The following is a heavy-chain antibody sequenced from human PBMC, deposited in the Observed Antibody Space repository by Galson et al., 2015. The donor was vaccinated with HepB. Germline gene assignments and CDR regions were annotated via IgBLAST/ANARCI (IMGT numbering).Heavy chain of an antibody. CDR1: GYTFTSYY. V-gene: IGHV1-46*01. D-gene: IGHD2-2*01. J-gene: IGHJ6*02. CDR2: INPSGGST. CDR3: AIVVVPADYYYGMDV. Sequence: SVKVSCKASGYTFTSYYMHWVRQAPGQGLEWMGIINPSGGSTSYAQKFQGRVTMTRDTSTSTVYMELSSLRSEDTAVYYCAIVVVPADYYYGMDVWGQGTTVTVSS.